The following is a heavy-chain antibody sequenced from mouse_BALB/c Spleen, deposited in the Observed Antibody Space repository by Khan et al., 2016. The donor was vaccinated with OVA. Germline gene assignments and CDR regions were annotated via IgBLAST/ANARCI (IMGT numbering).Heavy chain of an antibody. V-gene: IGHV3-2*02. CDR2: ISYSGST. J-gene: IGHJ2*01. D-gene: IGHD3-2*02. CDR3: ARKARIEY. Sequence: EVELVESGPGLVKPSQSLSLTCTVTGYSITSGYGWNWIRQFPGNKLEWMGYISYSGSTNYNPSLKSRTSITRDTSKNPFFLPLNSVTTEDTATDYCARKARIEYWGQGTTLTGSS. CDR1: GYSITSGYG.